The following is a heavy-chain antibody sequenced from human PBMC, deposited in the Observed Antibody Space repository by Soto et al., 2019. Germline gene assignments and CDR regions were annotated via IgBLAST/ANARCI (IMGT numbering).Heavy chain of an antibody. J-gene: IGHJ4*02. CDR1: GVTFNRQD. V-gene: IGHV1-69*13. CDR2: IIPMFGTP. CDR3: ATSEGGDGYSFDY. D-gene: IGHD3-16*01. Sequence: SVKVSCKASGVTFNRQDMRWVRQAPGQGLEWMGGIIPMFGTPHYAEKFQDRVTITADESTGTAYLELCSLTSEDTAVYYCATSEGGDGYSFDYWGPGTLVTV.